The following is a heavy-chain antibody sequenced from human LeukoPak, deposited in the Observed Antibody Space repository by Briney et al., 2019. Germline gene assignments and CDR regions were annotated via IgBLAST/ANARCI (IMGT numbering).Heavy chain of an antibody. CDR3: AKSMGGYYPYYFDY. V-gene: IGHV3-23*01. D-gene: IGHD3-22*01. Sequence: GGSLRLSCAASGFTFSSYSMNWVRQAPGKGLEWVSAISGSGGSTYYADSVKGRFTISRDNSKNTLYLQMNSLRAEDTAVYYCAKSMGGYYPYYFDYWGQGTLVTVSS. CDR2: ISGSGGST. J-gene: IGHJ4*02. CDR1: GFTFSSYS.